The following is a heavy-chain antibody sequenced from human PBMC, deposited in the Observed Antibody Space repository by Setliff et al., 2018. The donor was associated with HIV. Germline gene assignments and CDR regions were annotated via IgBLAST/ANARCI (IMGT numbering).Heavy chain of an antibody. CDR3: ARDEGRQVPSSSWIDY. CDR1: GYTFTSYA. V-gene: IGHV7-4-1*02. J-gene: IGHJ4*02. D-gene: IGHD6-13*01. Sequence: GASVKVSCKASGYTFTSYAMNWVRQAPGQWLEWMGLINTNTGNPTYAQGFTGRFVFSLDTSVSTAYLQISSLKAEDTAVYYCARDEGRQVPSSSWIDYWGQGTLVTVSS. CDR2: INTNTGNP.